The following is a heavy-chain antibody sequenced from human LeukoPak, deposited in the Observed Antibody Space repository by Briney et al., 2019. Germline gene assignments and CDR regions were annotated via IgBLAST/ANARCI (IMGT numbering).Heavy chain of an antibody. Sequence: PGGSLRLSCAASGFTFSSFGIYWVRQAPGKGLEYVSSINSAGDATYYANPVRGRFTISRDNSKNTVYLQMGSLRPEDTAVYYCARARVAAKSGYMDVWGRGTTVTISS. CDR3: ARARVAAKSGYMDV. D-gene: IGHD2-15*01. V-gene: IGHV3-64*01. CDR1: GFTFSSFG. CDR2: INSAGDAT. J-gene: IGHJ6*03.